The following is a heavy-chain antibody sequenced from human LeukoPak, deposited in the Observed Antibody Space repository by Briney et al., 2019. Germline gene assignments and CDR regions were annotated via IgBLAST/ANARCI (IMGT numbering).Heavy chain of an antibody. CDR1: GFTVSSNY. CDR2: IYSGGST. D-gene: IGHD3-10*01. J-gene: IGHJ4*02. V-gene: IGHV3-53*01. Sequence: PGGSLRLSCAAPGFTVSSNYMSWVRPAPGKGLEWVSVIYSGGSTYYADSVKGRFTISRDNSKNTLYLQMNSLRAEDTAVYYCATNYGSGSWSFDYWGQGTLVTVSS. CDR3: ATNYGSGSWSFDY.